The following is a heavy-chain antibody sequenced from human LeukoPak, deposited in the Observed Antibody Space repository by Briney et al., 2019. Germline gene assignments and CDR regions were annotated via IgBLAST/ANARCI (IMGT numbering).Heavy chain of an antibody. V-gene: IGHV1-46*02. CDR3: ARGTLRYFDF. CDR1: GYTLNSYY. CDR2: INPSGGST. J-gene: IGHJ4*02. Sequence: GASVKVSCKASGYTLNSYYMHWVRQAPGQGPEWMGVINPSGGSTTRYAQKIQGRVTMTRDTSMSTVTMELSSLRSEDTAVYYCARGTLRYFDFWGQGPWSPSPQ. D-gene: IGHD3-9*01.